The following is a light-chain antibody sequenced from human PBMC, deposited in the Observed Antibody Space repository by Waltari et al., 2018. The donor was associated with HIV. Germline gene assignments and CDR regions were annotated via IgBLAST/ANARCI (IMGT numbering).Light chain of an antibody. CDR1: KLGHKY. V-gene: IGLV3-1*01. Sequence: SYQLTQPPSVSVSPGQTATITCSGDKLGHKYASWYQQKPGQSPVLVIYQNSKRPAGIPERFSGYNSGNTATLTISGAQTMDESDFYCQAWDSGAAVFGGGTKLTVL. CDR2: QNS. J-gene: IGLJ2*01. CDR3: QAWDSGAAV.